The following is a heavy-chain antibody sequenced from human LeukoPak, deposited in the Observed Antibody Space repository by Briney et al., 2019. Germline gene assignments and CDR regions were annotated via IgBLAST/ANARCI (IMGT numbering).Heavy chain of an antibody. CDR1: GFSFRSYA. CDR2: VSRSGDDT. V-gene: IGHV3-23*01. D-gene: IGHD2-21*01. J-gene: IGHJ6*03. Sequence: GGSLRLSCAASGFSFRSYAMSWVRQAPGEGLEWVSAVSRSGDDTYYADSVRGRFTVSRDNSRNTLYLHMSSLRAEDTAVYYCAKEEGTNCGGDCYYYMDVRGKGTTVTVSS. CDR3: AKEEGTNCGGDCYYYMDV.